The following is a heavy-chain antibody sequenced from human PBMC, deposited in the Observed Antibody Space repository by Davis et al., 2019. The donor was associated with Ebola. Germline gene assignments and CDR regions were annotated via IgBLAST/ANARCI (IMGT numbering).Heavy chain of an antibody. D-gene: IGHD6-19*01. J-gene: IGHJ4*02. CDR3: ASLNFYSSGWPDY. Sequence: PGGSLRLSCTVSGGSISSSSYYWGWIRQPPGKGLEWIGSIYYSGSTYYNPSLKSRVTISVDTSKNQFSLKLSSVTAADTAVYYCASLNFYSSGWPDYWGQGTLVTVSS. CDR1: GGSISSSSYY. V-gene: IGHV4-39*01. CDR2: IYYSGST.